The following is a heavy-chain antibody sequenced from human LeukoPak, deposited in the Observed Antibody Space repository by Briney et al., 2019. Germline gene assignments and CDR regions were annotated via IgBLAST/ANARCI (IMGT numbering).Heavy chain of an antibody. CDR2: IYYSGST. V-gene: IGHV4-59*01. CDR1: GGSFNSYY. CDR3: ARGRVYSSGWYWDY. Sequence: SETLSLTCTVSGGSFNSYYWSWIRQPPGKGLEWIGYIYYSGSTENNPSLKSRVTISVDTSKNQFSLKLSSVTAADTAVYYCARGRVYSSGWYWDYWGQGTLVTVSS. D-gene: IGHD6-19*01. J-gene: IGHJ4*02.